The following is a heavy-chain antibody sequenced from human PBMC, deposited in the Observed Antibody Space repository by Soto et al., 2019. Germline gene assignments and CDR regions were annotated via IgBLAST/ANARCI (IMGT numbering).Heavy chain of an antibody. CDR3: VSYRGYCTNGVCYISYCYYMDV. J-gene: IGHJ6*03. CDR1: GGSISSSNW. Sequence: SETLSLTCAVSGGSISSSNWWSWVRQPPGKGLEWIGEIYHSGSTNYNPSLKSRVTISVDKSKNQFSLKLSSVTAADTAVYYCVSYRGYCTNGVCYISYCYYMDVWGKGTTVTVSS. CDR2: IYHSGST. D-gene: IGHD2-8*01. V-gene: IGHV4-4*02.